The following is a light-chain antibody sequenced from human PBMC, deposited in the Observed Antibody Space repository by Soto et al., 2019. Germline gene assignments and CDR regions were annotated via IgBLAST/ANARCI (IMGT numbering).Light chain of an antibody. CDR2: KIS. J-gene: IGKJ2*01. V-gene: IGKV2-24*01. Sequence: DIVMTQTPLSSTVTLGQPASISCTSSESLVHSDGNTYLSWLHQRPGQPPRLLIYKISNRFSGVPDRFSGSGAGTDFALKISRVEAEDVGVYYCMQATPTRFPPYTFGQGTKLEIE. CDR3: MQATPTRFPPYT. CDR1: ESLVHSDGNTY.